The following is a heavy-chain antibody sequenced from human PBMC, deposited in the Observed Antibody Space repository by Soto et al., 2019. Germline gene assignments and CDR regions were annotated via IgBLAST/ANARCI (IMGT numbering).Heavy chain of an antibody. CDR2: ISSSSSYI. Sequence: PGGSLRLSCAASGFTFSSYSMNWVRQAPGKGLEWVSSISSSSSYIYYADSVKGRFTISRDNAKNSLYLQMNSLRAEDTAVYYCARVPIPYYYDSSGYYYFDYWGQGTLVTVSS. CDR3: ARVPIPYYYDSSGYYYFDY. J-gene: IGHJ4*02. CDR1: GFTFSSYS. D-gene: IGHD3-22*01. V-gene: IGHV3-21*01.